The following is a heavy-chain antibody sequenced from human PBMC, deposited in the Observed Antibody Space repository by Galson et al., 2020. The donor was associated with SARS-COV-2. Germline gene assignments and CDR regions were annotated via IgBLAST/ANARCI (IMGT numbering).Heavy chain of an antibody. V-gene: IGHV3-33*01. J-gene: IGHJ6*02. CDR1: GFTFSNYG. CDR2: IWYDGSNK. CDR3: ARDHDSSSWYLGLDV. Sequence: TGGSLRLSCAASGFTFSNYGIHWVRQAPGKGLEWVAVIWYDGSNKYYADSVKGRFTISRDNSKNTLYLQMYSLRAEDTAVYYCARDHDSSSWYLGLDVWGQGTTVIVSS. D-gene: IGHD6-13*01.